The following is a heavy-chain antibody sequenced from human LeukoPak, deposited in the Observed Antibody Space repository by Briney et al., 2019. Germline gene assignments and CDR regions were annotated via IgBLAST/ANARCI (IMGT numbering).Heavy chain of an antibody. J-gene: IGHJ6*02. CDR1: GFTFSSYG. D-gene: IGHD6-19*01. V-gene: IGHV3-30*18. Sequence: GGSLRLSCAASGFTFSSYGMHWVRQAPGKGLEWVAVISYDGSNKYYADSVKGRFIISRDNSKNTLYLQMNSLRAEDTAVYYCAKDRLQWLASYGMDVWGQGTTVTVSS. CDR2: ISYDGSNK. CDR3: AKDRLQWLASYGMDV.